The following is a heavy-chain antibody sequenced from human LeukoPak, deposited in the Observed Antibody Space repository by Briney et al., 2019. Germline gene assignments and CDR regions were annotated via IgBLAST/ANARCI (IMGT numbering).Heavy chain of an antibody. CDR3: ARGRDY. CDR1: GGSISTYS. Sequence: SETLSLTCTVSGGSISTYSCSWIRQPPGKGLEWIGFINYSETTNYNPSLKSRVTISIDTSKNQFSLKLTSVTAADTAVYYCARGRDYWGQGTLVTVSS. CDR2: INYSETT. J-gene: IGHJ4*02. V-gene: IGHV4-59*01.